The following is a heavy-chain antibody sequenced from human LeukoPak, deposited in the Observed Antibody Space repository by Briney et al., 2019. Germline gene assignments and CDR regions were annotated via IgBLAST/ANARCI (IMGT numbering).Heavy chain of an antibody. CDR3: ARILKSPTYYMDV. CDR2: IDWDGDK. J-gene: IGHJ6*03. Sequence: SGPALVRPTQTLRLTCTFSGFSPTTSGMCVSWIRQPPGKALEWLAHIDWDGDKYYSTSLETRLTISKGTSENQVVLTMTNMDPVDTTTYYCARILKSPTYYMDVWGKGTTVSVSS. CDR1: GFSPTTSGMC. V-gene: IGHV2-70*01. D-gene: IGHD1-26*01.